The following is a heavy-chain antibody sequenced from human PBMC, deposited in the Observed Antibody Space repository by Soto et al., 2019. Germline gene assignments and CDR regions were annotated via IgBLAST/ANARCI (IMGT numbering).Heavy chain of an antibody. V-gene: IGHV3-23*01. Sequence: GGSLRLSCAASGCTCSSYGRSWVLQAPGKVLEWVSHISGSGGVTYYADSVRGRFTISRDNSKNTLYLQMNTLRPEDTGVYYCARVTPGNNLYYFSGLDFWGQGTSVTVSS. D-gene: IGHD1-1*01. CDR1: GCTCSSYG. CDR2: ISGSGGVT. J-gene: IGHJ6*02. CDR3: ARVTPGNNLYYFSGLDF.